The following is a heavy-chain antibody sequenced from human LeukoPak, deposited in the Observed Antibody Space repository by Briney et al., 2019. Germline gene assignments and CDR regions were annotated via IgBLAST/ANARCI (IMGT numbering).Heavy chain of an antibody. V-gene: IGHV5-10-1*01. CDR1: GYSFNSYW. Sequence: GESLKISCKGSGYSFNSYWINWVRQMPGKGLEWMGRIDPSDSYTKYSPSFQGHVTISADKSISTAYLQWSSLKASDTAMYYCARQVAFQVDYWGQGTLVTV. CDR2: IDPSDSYT. J-gene: IGHJ4*02. CDR3: ARQVAFQVDY.